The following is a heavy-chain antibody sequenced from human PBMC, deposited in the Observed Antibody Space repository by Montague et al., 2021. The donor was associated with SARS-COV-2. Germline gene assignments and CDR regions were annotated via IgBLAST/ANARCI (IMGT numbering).Heavy chain of an antibody. J-gene: IGHJ6*02. CDR3: ACGEITTRGLIYYYGMDV. D-gene: IGHD4-11*01. V-gene: IGHV4-34*01. CDR2: INHSGST. Sequence: SETLSLTCAVYGGSFSGYYWTWIRQSQRKGLEWIGEINHSGSTNYNPSLKSRVTISVDTSKNQFSLKLSSVTAADTAVYYCACGEITTRGLIYYYGMDVWGQGTTVTVSS. CDR1: GGSFSGYY.